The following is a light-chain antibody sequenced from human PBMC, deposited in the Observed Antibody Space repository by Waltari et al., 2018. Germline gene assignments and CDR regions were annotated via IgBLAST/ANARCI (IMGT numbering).Light chain of an antibody. J-gene: IGKJ1*01. CDR1: QIIFRA. CDR3: QHYVRLPVT. V-gene: IGKV3-20*01. Sequence: ELMLTQSPGTLSLSPGERATLSCRASQIIFRALAWYQQKPGQAPRLVIYDVSARASGIPDRCSGSGSGTDFSLTISRLEPEDFAVYYCQHYVRLPVTFGQGTKLEFK. CDR2: DVS.